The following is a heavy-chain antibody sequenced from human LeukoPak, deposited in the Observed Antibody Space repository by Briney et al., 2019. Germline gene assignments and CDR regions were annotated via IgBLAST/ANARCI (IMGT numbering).Heavy chain of an antibody. V-gene: IGHV1-2*02. J-gene: IGHJ5*02. CDR2: INPNSGGT. Sequence: GASVTVSCKASGFTFTGYYMHWVRQAPGQGLEWMGWINPNSGGTNYAQKFQGRVTMTRDTSISTAYMELSRLRADDTAGYYCAREGELPPSDWFDHWGQGTLVTVSS. D-gene: IGHD1-26*01. CDR3: AREGELPPSDWFDH. CDR1: GFTFTGYY.